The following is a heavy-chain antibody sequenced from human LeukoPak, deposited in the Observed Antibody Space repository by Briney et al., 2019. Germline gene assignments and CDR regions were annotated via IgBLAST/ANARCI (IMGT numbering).Heavy chain of an antibody. J-gene: IGHJ3*02. V-gene: IGHV4-59*01. CDR3: ARSYYDYVWGSYRYGDDAFDI. D-gene: IGHD3-16*02. CDR2: IYYSGST. Sequence: TSSETLSLTCTVSGGSISSYYWSWIRQPPGKGLEWIGYIYYSGSTNYNPSLKSRLTISVDTSKNQFSLKLSSVTAADTAVYYCARSYYDYVWGSYRYGDDAFDIWGQGTMVTVSS. CDR1: GGSISSYY.